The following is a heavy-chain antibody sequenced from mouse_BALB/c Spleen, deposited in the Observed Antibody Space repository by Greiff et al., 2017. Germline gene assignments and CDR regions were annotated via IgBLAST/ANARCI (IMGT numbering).Heavy chain of an antibody. CDR2: IDPETGGT. D-gene: IGHD2-3*01. J-gene: IGHJ1*01. V-gene: IGHV1-15*01. CDR1: GYTFTDYE. Sequence: QVHVKQSGAELVRPGASVTLSCKASGYTFTDYEMHWVKQTPVHGLEWIGAIDPETGGTAYNQKFKGKATLTADKSSSTAYMELRSLTSEDSAVYYCTRYSGYYSFDVWGAGTTVTVSS. CDR3: TRYSGYYSFDV.